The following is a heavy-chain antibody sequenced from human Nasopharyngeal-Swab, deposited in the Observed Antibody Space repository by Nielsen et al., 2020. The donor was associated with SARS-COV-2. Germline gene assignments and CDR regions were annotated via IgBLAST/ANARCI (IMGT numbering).Heavy chain of an antibody. CDR1: GYTFTSYY. Sequence: ASVKVSCKASGYTFTSYYMHWVRQAPGQGLEWMGIINPSGGSTSYAQKFQGRVTMTRDTSPSTVYMELSSLRSEDTAVYYCARPTSPYYFDYWGQGTLVTVSS. CDR3: ARPTSPYYFDY. V-gene: IGHV1-46*01. CDR2: INPSGGST. J-gene: IGHJ4*02.